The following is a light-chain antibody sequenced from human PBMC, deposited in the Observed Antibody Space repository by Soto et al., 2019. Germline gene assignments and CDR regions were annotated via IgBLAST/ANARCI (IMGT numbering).Light chain of an antibody. V-gene: IGKV3-15*01. J-gene: IGKJ1*01. Sequence: EIVMTQSPAKLSLSPWGRATLSCRTSQSVSSNLAWYQQKPGQAPRLLIYGASTRATGIPARFSGSGSGTEFTLTISSLQSEDFAVYFCQQYNNWPPWTFGQGTKVDIK. CDR1: QSVSSN. CDR3: QQYNNWPPWT. CDR2: GAS.